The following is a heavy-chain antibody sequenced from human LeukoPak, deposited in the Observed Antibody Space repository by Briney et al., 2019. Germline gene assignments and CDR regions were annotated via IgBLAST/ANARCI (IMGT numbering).Heavy chain of an antibody. CDR3: ASDQASDTFTIPFGC. J-gene: IGHJ4*02. V-gene: IGHV3-7*01. Sequence: GGSLRLSCAASGFTFSNFWISWVRQAPGKGLEWVANIKQDGSETYYVDSVKSRFTISRDNTKNSLYLQMNSLRAEDTAVYYCASDQASDTFTIPFGCWGQGTLVTVSS. CDR1: GFTFSNFW. CDR2: IKQDGSET. D-gene: IGHD3-9*01.